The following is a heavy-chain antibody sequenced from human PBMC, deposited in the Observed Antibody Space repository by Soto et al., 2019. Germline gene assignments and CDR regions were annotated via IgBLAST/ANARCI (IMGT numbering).Heavy chain of an antibody. D-gene: IGHD4-17*01. CDR1: GYTFTNYD. CDR2: MNPNSGNT. V-gene: IGHV1-8*01. J-gene: IGHJ2*01. CDR3: ARGRSSYGDYVNWYFDL. Sequence: QVQLVQSGAEVKKPGASVKVSCKASGYTFTNYDINWVRQATGQGLEWMGWMNPNSGNTGHAQKCQGRVTMTRNTSISTAYMELSSLRSDDTAVYYCARGRSSYGDYVNWYFDLWGRGTLVTVSS.